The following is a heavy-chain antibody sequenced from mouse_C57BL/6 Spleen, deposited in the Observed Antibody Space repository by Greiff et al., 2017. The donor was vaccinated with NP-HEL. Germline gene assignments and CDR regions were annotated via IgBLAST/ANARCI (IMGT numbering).Heavy chain of an antibody. CDR3: AKGGYDGVAY. CDR1: GYSITSGYY. D-gene: IGHD2-14*01. CDR2: ISYDGSN. Sequence: VQLKESGPGLVKPSQSLSLTCSVTGYSITSGYYWNWIRQFPGNKLEWMGYISYDGSNNYNPSLKNRISITRDTSKNQFFLKLNSVTTEDTATYYCAKGGYDGVAYWGQGTLVTVSA. V-gene: IGHV3-6*01. J-gene: IGHJ3*01.